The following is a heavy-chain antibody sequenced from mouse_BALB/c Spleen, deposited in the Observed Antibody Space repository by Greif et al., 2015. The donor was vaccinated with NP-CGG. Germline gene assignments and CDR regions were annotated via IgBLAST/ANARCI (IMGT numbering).Heavy chain of an antibody. CDR1: GFTFSSFG. J-gene: IGHJ4*01. CDR2: ISSGSSTI. Sequence: EVQGVESGGGLVQPGGSRKLSCAASGFTFSSFGMHWVRQAPEKGLEWVAYISSGSSTIYYADTVKGRFTISRDNPKNTLFLQMTSLRSEDTAMYYCARRGITTVYYYAMDYWGQGTSVTVSS. V-gene: IGHV5-17*02. D-gene: IGHD2-4*01. CDR3: ARRGITTVYYYAMDY.